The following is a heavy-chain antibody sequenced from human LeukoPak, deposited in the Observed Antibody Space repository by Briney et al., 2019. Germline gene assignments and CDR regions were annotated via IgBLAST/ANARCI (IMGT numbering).Heavy chain of an antibody. CDR3: AKGQITMVRGVIGY. D-gene: IGHD3-10*01. J-gene: IGHJ4*02. CDR2: ISYDRSNN. CDR1: GFTFSNYG. Sequence: GRSLRLSCTASGFTFSNYGMHWVRQAPGKGLEWVAVISYDRSNNYYGDSVKGRFTISRDNSKNTLYLQMNSLRAEDTAVYYCAKGQITMVRGVIGYWGQGTLVTVSS. V-gene: IGHV3-30*18.